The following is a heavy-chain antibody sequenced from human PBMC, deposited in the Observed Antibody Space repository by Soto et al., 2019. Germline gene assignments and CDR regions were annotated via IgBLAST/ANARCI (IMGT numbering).Heavy chain of an antibody. Sequence: EVQLLESGGGLVQPGGSLRLSCVGSGFTFINYAMNWVRQTPGKGLEWVSGISGGGDRTFDAGSVKGRFTISRDNSKNTVNLQMNSLRADDTAVYYCARKVLGSTSRPDWWYFDLWGRGTLVTFSS. CDR3: ARKVLGSTSRPDWWYFDL. J-gene: IGHJ2*01. V-gene: IGHV3-23*01. CDR2: ISGGGDRT. D-gene: IGHD2-2*01. CDR1: GFTFINYA.